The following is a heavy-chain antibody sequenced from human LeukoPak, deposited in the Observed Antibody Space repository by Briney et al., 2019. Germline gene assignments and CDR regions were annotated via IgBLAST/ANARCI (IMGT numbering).Heavy chain of an antibody. CDR3: ARKEGDSSSWYGVLDY. CDR2: IYPGDSDT. Sequence: GESLKISCKGSGYSFTSYWIGWVRQMPGKGLEWMGIIYPGDSDTRYSPSFQGQVTISADKSISTAYLQWSSLKASDTAMYYCARKEGDSSSWYGVLDYWGQGTLVTVSS. J-gene: IGHJ4*02. CDR1: GYSFTSYW. D-gene: IGHD6-13*01. V-gene: IGHV5-51*01.